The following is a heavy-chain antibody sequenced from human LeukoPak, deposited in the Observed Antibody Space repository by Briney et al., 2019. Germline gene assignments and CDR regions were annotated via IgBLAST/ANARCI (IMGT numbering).Heavy chain of an antibody. CDR3: ARVPAAGTPDY. D-gene: IGHD6-13*01. J-gene: IGHJ4*02. CDR2: IYYSGST. V-gene: IGHV4-38-2*02. CDR1: AYSISNGYY. Sequence: SETLSLTCTVSAYSISNGYYWGWIRQPPGKGLEWIGSIYYSGSTYYNPSLKSRVTISVDTSKNQFSLKLSSVTAADTAVYYCARVPAAGTPDYWGQGTLVTVSS.